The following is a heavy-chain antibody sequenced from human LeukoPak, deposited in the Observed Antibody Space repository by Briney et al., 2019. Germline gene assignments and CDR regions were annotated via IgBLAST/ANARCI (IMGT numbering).Heavy chain of an antibody. CDR1: GFIFSEHW. V-gene: IGHV3-7*01. J-gene: IGHJ5*02. Sequence: GGSLRLSCAGSGFIFSEHWMSWVRLTPGEGLEWVANIKYDGSQKSYADSVGGRFTISRDNARNSLYLVMNSLRADDTAVYYCARDHAAPTIIWYHWGQGTLVTVSS. CDR2: IKYDGSQK. CDR3: ARDHAAPTIIWYH. D-gene: IGHD5-12*01.